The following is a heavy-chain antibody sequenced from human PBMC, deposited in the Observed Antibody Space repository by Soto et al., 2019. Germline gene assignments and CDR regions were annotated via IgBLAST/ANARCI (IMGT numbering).Heavy chain of an antibody. J-gene: IGHJ4*02. V-gene: IGHV3-48*03. CDR2: ISSGSTM. D-gene: IGHD6-19*01. CDR3: ARGYSSGWSRGGYFDY. CDR1: GFSFHSHE. Sequence: GGSLRLSCAASGFSFHSHEMNWVRQAPGKGLEWVSHISSGSTMHYADSVKGRFTISRDNAKNSLYLQMNNLRAEDTAVYFCARGYSSGWSRGGYFDYWGQGALVTVSS.